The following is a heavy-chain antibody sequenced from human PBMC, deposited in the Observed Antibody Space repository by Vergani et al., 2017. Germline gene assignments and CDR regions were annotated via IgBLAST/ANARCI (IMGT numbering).Heavy chain of an antibody. V-gene: IGHV3-23*01. CDR1: GFTFSSYA. CDR2: ISGSGGST. D-gene: IGHD3-9*01. Sequence: EVQLLESGGGLVQPGGSLRLSCAASGFTFSSYAMSWVRQAPGKGLEWVSAISGSGGSTYYADTVKGRFTISRDNSKNTLYLEMNSLRAEDTAVYYCAKEGNVLRYFDWRGGLDYGGQGTLVTVSS. J-gene: IGHJ4*02. CDR3: AKEGNVLRYFDWRGGLDY.